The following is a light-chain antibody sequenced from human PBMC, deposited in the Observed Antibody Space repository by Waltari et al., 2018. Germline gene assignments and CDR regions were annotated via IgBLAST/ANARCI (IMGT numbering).Light chain of an antibody. CDR2: GNT. V-gene: IGLV1-40*01. J-gene: IGLJ2*01. CDR3: QSYDSSLSAVV. Sequence: QSVLAQPPPVSGAPGQRVTISCTGSSSNIGAPYDVHWYQQLPGTAPHLLIYGNTHRPSGVPYRFSGSKSGTSASLAITGLQAEDEAEYYCQSYDSSLSAVVFGGGTKLTVL. CDR1: SSNIGAPYD.